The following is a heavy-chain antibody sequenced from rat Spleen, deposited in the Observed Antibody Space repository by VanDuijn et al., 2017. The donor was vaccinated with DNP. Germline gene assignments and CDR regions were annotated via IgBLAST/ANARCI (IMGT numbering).Heavy chain of an antibody. D-gene: IGHD1-1*01. Sequence: EVQLVESGGGLVQPGRSLKLSCAASGFTFSDYNMAWVRQAPKKGLEWVASVSPGGGNTYYRDSVKGRFTISRDNSKSTLYLQLDSLRSEETATYYCARGDGDFDYWGQGVMVTVSS. V-gene: IGHV5S11*01. CDR1: GFTFSDYN. J-gene: IGHJ2*01. CDR2: VSPGGGNT. CDR3: ARGDGDFDY.